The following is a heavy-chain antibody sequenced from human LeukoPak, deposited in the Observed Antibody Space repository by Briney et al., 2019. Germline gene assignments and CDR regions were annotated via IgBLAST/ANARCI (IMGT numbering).Heavy chain of an antibody. D-gene: IGHD5-12*01. CDR3: ARIGMVATNY. J-gene: IGHJ4*02. V-gene: IGHV4-4*02. CDR2: INHSGST. CDR1: GGSISSSNW. Sequence: SGTLSLTCAVSGGSISSSNWWSWIRQPPGKGLEWIGEINHSGSTNYNPSLKSRVTISVDTSKNQFSLKLSSVTAADTAVYYCARIGMVATNYWGQGTLVTVSS.